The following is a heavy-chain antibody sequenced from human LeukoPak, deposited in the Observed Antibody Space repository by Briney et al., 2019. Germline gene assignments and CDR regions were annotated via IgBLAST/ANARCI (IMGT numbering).Heavy chain of an antibody. J-gene: IGHJ3*02. V-gene: IGHV4-34*01. CDR3: AREGDSSGFDAFDI. CDR2: INHSGST. D-gene: IGHD3-22*01. Sequence: SETLSLTCAVYGGSFSGYYWSWIRQPPGKGLERIGEINHSGSTNYNPSLTSRVTISVDTTKNQFSRKLSSVTAADTAVYYCAREGDSSGFDAFDIWGQGTMVTVSS. CDR1: GGSFSGYY.